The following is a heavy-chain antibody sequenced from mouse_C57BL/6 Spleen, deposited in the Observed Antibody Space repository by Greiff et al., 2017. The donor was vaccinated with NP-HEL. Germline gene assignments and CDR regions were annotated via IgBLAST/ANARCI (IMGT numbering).Heavy chain of an antibody. Sequence: VQLQQPGAELVRPGSSVKLSCKASGYTFTSYWMDWVKQRPGHGLEWIGNIYPSDSETHYNQKFKDKATLTVDKSSSTAYMQLSSLTSEDSAVYYCARLFTTVVAPFGYWGQGTLVTVSA. V-gene: IGHV1-61*01. J-gene: IGHJ3*01. D-gene: IGHD1-1*01. CDR1: GYTFTSYW. CDR2: IYPSDSET. CDR3: ARLFTTVVAPFGY.